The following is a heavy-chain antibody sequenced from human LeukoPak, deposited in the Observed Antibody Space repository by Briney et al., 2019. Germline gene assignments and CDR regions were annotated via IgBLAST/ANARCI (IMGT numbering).Heavy chain of an antibody. J-gene: IGHJ6*03. V-gene: IGHV4-39*07. CDR2: IYYSGST. Sequence: SETLSLTCTVSGGSISSSSYYWGWIRQPPGKGLEWIGSIYYSGSTYYNSSLKSRVTISVDTSKNQFSLKLSSVTAADTAVYYCARDDPSYYYDTPAYYYYMDVWGKGTTVTVSS. CDR1: GGSISSSSYY. CDR3: ARDDPSYYYDTPAYYYYMDV. D-gene: IGHD3-22*01.